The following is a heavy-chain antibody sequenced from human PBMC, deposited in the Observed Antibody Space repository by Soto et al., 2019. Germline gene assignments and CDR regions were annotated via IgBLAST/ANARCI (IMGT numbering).Heavy chain of an antibody. Sequence: PGGSLRLSCTASGFTFGDYAMSWFRQAPGKGLEWVGFIRSKAYGGTTEYAASVKGRFTISRDDSKSIAYLQMNSLKTEDTAVYYCTREGYSGYDYELNWFDPWGQGNLVT. J-gene: IGHJ5*02. V-gene: IGHV3-49*03. D-gene: IGHD5-12*01. CDR2: IRSKAYGGTT. CDR3: TREGYSGYDYELNWFDP. CDR1: GFTFGDYA.